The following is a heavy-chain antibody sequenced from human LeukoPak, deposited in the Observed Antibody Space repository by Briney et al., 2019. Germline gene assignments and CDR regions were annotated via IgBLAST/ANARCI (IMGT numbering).Heavy chain of an antibody. CDR2: ISGSGGST. V-gene: IGHV3-23*01. Sequence: AGGSLRLSCAASGFTLSSYAMSWVRQAPGKGLEWVSAISGSGGSTYYADSVKGRFTISRDNSKNTLYLQMNSLRAEDTAVYYCAKDSYSSSWEYYYGMDVWGQGTTVTVSS. CDR3: AKDSYSSSWEYYYGMDV. J-gene: IGHJ6*02. D-gene: IGHD6-13*01. CDR1: GFTLSSYA.